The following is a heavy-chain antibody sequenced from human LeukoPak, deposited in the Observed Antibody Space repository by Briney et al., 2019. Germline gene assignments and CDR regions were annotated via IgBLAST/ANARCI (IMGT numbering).Heavy chain of an antibody. CDR3: AKDFLPLYYYYDSSGYYNNYWYFDL. CDR1: GLTFSSYG. V-gene: IGHV3-30*18. Sequence: PGGSLRLSCAASGLTFSSYGMHWVRQAPGKGLEWVAVISYDGSNKYYADSVKGRFTISRDNSKDTLYLQMNSLRAEDTAVYYCAKDFLPLYYYYDSSGYYNNYWYFDLWGRGTLVTVSS. D-gene: IGHD3-22*01. J-gene: IGHJ2*01. CDR2: ISYDGSNK.